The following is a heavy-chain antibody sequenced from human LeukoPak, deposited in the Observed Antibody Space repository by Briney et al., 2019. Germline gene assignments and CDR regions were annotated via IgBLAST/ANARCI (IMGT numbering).Heavy chain of an antibody. V-gene: IGHV1-24*01. CDR3: ALPSTSWGSAYFQH. J-gene: IGHJ1*01. D-gene: IGHD2-2*01. CDR1: GYTLTELS. Sequence: ASVKVSCKVSGYTLTELSMHWVGQAPGKRLEWMGGFDPEDGETIYAQKFQGRVTMTEDTSTDTAYMELSSLRSEDTAVYYCALPSTSWGSAYFQHWGLGTLVTVSS. CDR2: FDPEDGET.